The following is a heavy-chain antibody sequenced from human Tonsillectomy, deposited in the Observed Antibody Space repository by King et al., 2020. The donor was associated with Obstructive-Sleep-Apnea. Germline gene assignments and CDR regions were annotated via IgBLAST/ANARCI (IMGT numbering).Heavy chain of an antibody. Sequence: QVQLVESGGGVVQPGRSLRLSCAASGFTFSSYGMHWVRQAPGKGLEWVAVLWYDGSNKYYADSVKGRFTISRDNSKNTLYLQMNRLRAEDTAVYYCARLGYGARPGAFDIWGQGTMVTVSS. CDR3: ARLGYGARPGAFDI. J-gene: IGHJ3*02. D-gene: IGHD4/OR15-4a*01. CDR1: GFTFSSYG. CDR2: LWYDGSNK. V-gene: IGHV3-33*01.